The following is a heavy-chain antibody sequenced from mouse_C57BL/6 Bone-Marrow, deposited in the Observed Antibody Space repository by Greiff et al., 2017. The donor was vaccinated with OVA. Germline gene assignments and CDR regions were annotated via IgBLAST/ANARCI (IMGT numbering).Heavy chain of an antibody. CDR3: AMLWF. CDR1: GYTFTSYG. CDR2: IYPRSGNT. D-gene: IGHD2-2*01. Sequence: QVQLKESGAELARPGASVKLSCKASGYTFTSYGISWVKQRTGQGLEWIGEIYPRSGNTYYNEKFKGKATLTADKSSSTAYMELRSLTSEDSAVYFCAMLWFWGQGTTLTVSS. V-gene: IGHV1-81*01. J-gene: IGHJ2*01.